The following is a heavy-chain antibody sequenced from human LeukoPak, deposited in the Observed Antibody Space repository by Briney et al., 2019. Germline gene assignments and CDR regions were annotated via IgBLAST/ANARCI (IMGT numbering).Heavy chain of an antibody. J-gene: IGHJ5*02. V-gene: IGHV1-18*01. D-gene: IGHD3-3*01. CDR2: ISIYNGNT. CDR1: GYTFTNYG. CDR3: ARITYDFWSGYYMPDDP. Sequence: ASVKVSCKASGYTFTNYGIGWGRQAPGQGLEWMGWISIYNGNTDYAQKLRGRVTMTTNTSTSTAYMELRSLRSDDTAVYYCARITYDFWSGYYMPDDPWGQGTLVTVSS.